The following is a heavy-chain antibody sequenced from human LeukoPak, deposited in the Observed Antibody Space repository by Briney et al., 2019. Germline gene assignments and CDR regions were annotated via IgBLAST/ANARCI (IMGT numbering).Heavy chain of an antibody. D-gene: IGHD4-17*01. J-gene: IGHJ6*02. Sequence: GGSLRLSCAASGFTFSSYVMSWVRQAPGKGLEWVSAIRDNGGRTYYADSVKGRFTISRDNSKNTLYLQMNSLRAEDTAVYYCAKGDYPLYYYYGMDVWGQGTTVTVSS. V-gene: IGHV3-23*01. CDR3: AKGDYPLYYYYGMDV. CDR2: IRDNGGRT. CDR1: GFTFSSYV.